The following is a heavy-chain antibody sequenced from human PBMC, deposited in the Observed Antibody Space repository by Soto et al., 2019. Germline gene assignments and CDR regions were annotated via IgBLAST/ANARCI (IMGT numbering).Heavy chain of an antibody. J-gene: IGHJ3*02. D-gene: IGHD6-19*01. V-gene: IGHV3-30*18. CDR3: AKDQNRSGSGGAFDI. CDR2: ISYDGSNK. CDR1: GFTFSSYG. Sequence: GGSLRLSCAASGFTFSSYGMHWVRQAPGKGLEWVAVISYDGSNKYYADSVKGRFTISRDNSKNTLYLQMNSLRAEDTAVYYCAKDQNRSGSGGAFDIWGQGTMVTVSS.